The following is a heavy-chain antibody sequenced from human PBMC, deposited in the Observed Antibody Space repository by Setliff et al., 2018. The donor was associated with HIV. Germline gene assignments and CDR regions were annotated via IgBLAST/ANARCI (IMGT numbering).Heavy chain of an antibody. D-gene: IGHD2-15*01. CDR3: ARVSITYWYSIPTFYYYYMDV. J-gene: IGHJ6*03. CDR1: GGSFSGYH. CDR2: INHSGRT. V-gene: IGHV4-34*01. Sequence: LSLTCAVYGGSFSGYHWNWIRQPPGKGLEWIGEINHSGRTNYNPSLKSRVTISVDTSKNQFSLKLRSVTAADTAMYYCARVSITYWYSIPTFYYYYMDVWGKGTKV.